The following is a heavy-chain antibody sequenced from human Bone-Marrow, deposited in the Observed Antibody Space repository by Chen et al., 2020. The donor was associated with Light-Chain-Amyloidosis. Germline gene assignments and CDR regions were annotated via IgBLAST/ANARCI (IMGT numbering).Heavy chain of an antibody. Sequence: EVQLVESGGGLVQPGGSLRLSCVASGFAFSSYWMHWVRQAPGKGLVWVSRINTDWSSTSYADSVKGRFTISRDNAKNTLFLQMSSLRADDTAVYYCARDSDCRSTSCYPLGTFDIWGQGTMVTVSS. CDR1: GFAFSSYW. CDR2: INTDWSST. V-gene: IGHV3-74*01. J-gene: IGHJ3*02. CDR3: ARDSDCRSTSCYPLGTFDI. D-gene: IGHD2-2*01.